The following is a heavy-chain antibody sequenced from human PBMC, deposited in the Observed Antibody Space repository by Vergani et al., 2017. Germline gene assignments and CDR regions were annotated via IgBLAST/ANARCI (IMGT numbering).Heavy chain of an antibody. CDR2: MNPNSGNT. V-gene: IGHV1-8*01. D-gene: IGHD2-21*01. CDR1: GYTFTSYD. J-gene: IGHJ6*03. Sequence: QVQLVQSGAEVKKPGASVKVSCKASGYTFTSYDINWVRQATGQGLEWMGWMNPNSGNTGYAQKVQGRVTMTRNTSISTAYMELSSLRSEDTAVYYCARGYLVSRVIALYYYYYYMDVWGKGTTVTVSS. CDR3: ARGYLVSRVIALYYYYYYMDV.